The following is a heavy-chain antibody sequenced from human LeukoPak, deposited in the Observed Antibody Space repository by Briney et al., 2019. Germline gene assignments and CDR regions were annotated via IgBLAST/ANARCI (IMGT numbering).Heavy chain of an antibody. D-gene: IGHD4-17*01. Sequence: SVKVSCKASGGTFSSYAISWVRQAPGQGLEWMGGIIPIFGTANYAQKFQGRVTITADESTSTAYMELSSLRSEDTAVYYCARAGGDYVPSGAFDIWGQGTMVTVSS. V-gene: IGHV1-69*13. CDR2: IIPIFGTA. J-gene: IGHJ3*02. CDR3: ARAGGDYVPSGAFDI. CDR1: GGTFSSYA.